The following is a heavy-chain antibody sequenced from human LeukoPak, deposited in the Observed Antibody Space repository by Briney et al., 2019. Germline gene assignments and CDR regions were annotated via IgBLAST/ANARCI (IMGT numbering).Heavy chain of an antibody. D-gene: IGHD1-26*01. CDR2: INHSGST. CDR1: GGSFSGYY. Sequence: SETLSLTCAVYGGSFSGYYWSWIRQPPGKGLEWIGEINHSGSTYYNPSLKSRVTISVDTSKNQFSLNLSSVTAADTAVYYCARVRHSGSYYSAFDIWGQGTMVTVSS. V-gene: IGHV4-34*01. CDR3: ARVRHSGSYYSAFDI. J-gene: IGHJ3*02.